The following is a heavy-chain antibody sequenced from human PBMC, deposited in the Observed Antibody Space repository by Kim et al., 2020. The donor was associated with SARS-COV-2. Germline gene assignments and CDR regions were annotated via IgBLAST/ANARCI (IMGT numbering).Heavy chain of an antibody. CDR3: AKVKGGNIAVAGKFDY. J-gene: IGHJ4*02. D-gene: IGHD6-19*01. V-gene: IGHV3-23*01. Sequence: SVEGRFTISRDNSKNTLYLQMNSLRAEDTAVYYCAKVKGGNIAVAGKFDYWGQGTLVTVSS.